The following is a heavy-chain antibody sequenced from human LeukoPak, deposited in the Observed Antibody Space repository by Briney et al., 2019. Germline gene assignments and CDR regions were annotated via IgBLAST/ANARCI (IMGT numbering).Heavy chain of an antibody. D-gene: IGHD6-13*01. CDR3: AREKAAAGFDY. V-gene: IGHV3-21*01. CDR2: ISSSTSNT. Sequence: GGSLRLSCATSGFIFSTYNMNWVRQAPGKGPEWVSSISSSTSNTYYADSVEGRFTISRDNAKNSLYLQMNSLRAEDTAVYYCAREKAAAGFDYWGQGTLVTVSS. J-gene: IGHJ4*02. CDR1: GFIFSTYN.